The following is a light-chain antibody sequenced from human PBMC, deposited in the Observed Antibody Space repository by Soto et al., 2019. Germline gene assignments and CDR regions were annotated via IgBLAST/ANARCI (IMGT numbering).Light chain of an antibody. CDR3: SSYTSSSRYV. CDR2: DVT. Sequence: QSALTQPASVSGSPGQSITISCTGTSSDVGDYNYVSWYQQHPGKAPKFMIYDVTIRPSGVSNRFSGSKSGNMASLTISGLQAEDEADYYCSSYTSSSRYVFGTGTKVTVL. J-gene: IGLJ1*01. CDR1: SSDVGDYNY. V-gene: IGLV2-14*01.